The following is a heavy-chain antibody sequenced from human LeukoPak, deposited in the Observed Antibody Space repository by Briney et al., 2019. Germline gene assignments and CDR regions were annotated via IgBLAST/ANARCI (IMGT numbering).Heavy chain of an antibody. Sequence: ASVKVSFKASDYTFTSYGISWVRQAPGQGLEWMGWISAYNGNTNYAQKLQGRVTMTTDTSTSTAYMELRSLRSDDTAVYYCARVQATNGVCHDNWGQGTLVTVSS. D-gene: IGHD2-8*01. CDR3: ARVQATNGVCHDN. V-gene: IGHV1-18*01. CDR1: DYTFTSYG. J-gene: IGHJ4*02. CDR2: ISAYNGNT.